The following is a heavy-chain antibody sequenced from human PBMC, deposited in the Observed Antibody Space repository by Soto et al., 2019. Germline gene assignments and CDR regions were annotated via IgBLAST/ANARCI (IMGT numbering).Heavy chain of an antibody. Sequence: RGESLKISCKGSGYSFTSYWISWVRQMPGKGLEWMGRIDPSDSYTNYSPSFQGHVTISADKSISTAYLQWSSLKASDTAMYYCARLRIATVTDLDYWGQGTLVTVSS. CDR1: GYSFTSYW. J-gene: IGHJ4*02. V-gene: IGHV5-10-1*01. CDR2: IDPSDSYT. CDR3: ARLRIATVTDLDY. D-gene: IGHD4-17*01.